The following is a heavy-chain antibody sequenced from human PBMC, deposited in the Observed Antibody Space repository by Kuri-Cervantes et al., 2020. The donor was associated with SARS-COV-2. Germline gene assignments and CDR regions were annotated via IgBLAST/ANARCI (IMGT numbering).Heavy chain of an antibody. CDR3: AKVGQQLVPDWFDP. Sequence: GESLKISCAASGFTFSTYGMNWVRQSPGKGLEWVAFIRYDGSNKYYADSVKGRFTISRDNSKNTLYLQMNSLRAEDTAVYYCAKVGQQLVPDWFDPWGQGTLVTVSS. CDR2: IRYDGSNK. V-gene: IGHV3-30*02. J-gene: IGHJ5*02. CDR1: GFTFSTYG. D-gene: IGHD6-13*01.